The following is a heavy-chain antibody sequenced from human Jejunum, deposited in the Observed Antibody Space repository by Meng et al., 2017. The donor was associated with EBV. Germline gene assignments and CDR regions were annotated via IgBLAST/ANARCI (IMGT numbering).Heavy chain of an antibody. J-gene: IGHJ4*02. CDR1: GDSITRGAYL. CDR3: ARGGPDFGDYVPFDY. Sequence: QLMYCGSVQVNPSQILSLTRAASGDSITRGAYLWSWIRQPPGKGLEWIGNIYHIGSTYYNPSLKSRVTISVDRSKNQFSLKLTSVTAADTAVYYCARGGPDFGDYVPFDYWGQGTLVTVSS. D-gene: IGHD4-17*01. CDR2: IYHIGST. V-gene: IGHV4-30-2*01.